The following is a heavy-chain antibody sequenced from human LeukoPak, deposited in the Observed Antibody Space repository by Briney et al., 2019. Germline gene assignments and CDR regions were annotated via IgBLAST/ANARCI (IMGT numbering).Heavy chain of an antibody. D-gene: IGHD2-2*01. V-gene: IGHV4-59*08. CDR1: GGSISSYY. J-gene: IGHJ4*02. CDR3: ARLGIGVVPSAMLGDYYFDY. CDR2: TYYSGST. Sequence: SETLSLTCTVSGGSISSYYWSWIRQPPGKGLEWIGYTYYSGSTKYNPSLKSRVTISVDTSKSQFSLKLTSVTAADTAVYYCARLGIGVVPSAMLGDYYFDYWGQGTLVTVSS.